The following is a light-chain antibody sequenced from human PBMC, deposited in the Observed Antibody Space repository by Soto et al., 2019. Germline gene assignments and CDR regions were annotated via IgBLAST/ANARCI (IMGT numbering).Light chain of an antibody. V-gene: IGKV3-20*01. CDR2: GAS. Sequence: ENVLTQSPGTRSLSQGESATLSCRASQIVYNGYLAWYQQKPGQPPRLLIFGASTRASGVPDRFSGSESGTDFTLTINRLQPEDFAVYYCQQYVSSPRTFGQGTRVEIK. J-gene: IGKJ1*01. CDR3: QQYVSSPRT. CDR1: QIVYNGY.